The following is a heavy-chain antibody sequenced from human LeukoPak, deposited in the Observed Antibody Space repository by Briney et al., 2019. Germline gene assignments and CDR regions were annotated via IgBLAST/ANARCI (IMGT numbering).Heavy chain of an antibody. CDR3: ARPPLPERIAAAGTDY. CDR2: IYHSGST. CDR1: GYSISSGYY. V-gene: IGHV4-38-2*02. D-gene: IGHD6-13*01. Sequence: SETLSLTCTVSGYSISSGYYWGWIRQPPGKGLEWIGSIYHSGSTYYNPSLKSRVTISVDTSKNQFSLKLSSVTAADTAVYYCARPPLPERIAAAGTDYWGQGTLVTVSS. J-gene: IGHJ4*02.